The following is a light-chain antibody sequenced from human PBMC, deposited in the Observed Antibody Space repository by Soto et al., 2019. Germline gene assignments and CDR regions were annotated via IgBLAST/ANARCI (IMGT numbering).Light chain of an antibody. V-gene: IGKV1-33*01. CDR1: QDISSY. J-gene: IGKJ4*01. CDR3: QQRSNWPLT. Sequence: DIQMTHSSSSRSAAVGDRGTFACQASQDISSYLHWYQQKPVKAPKLLVYDASNLETGVPSRFSGSGSGTDFTLTISSLEPEDFAVYYCQQRSNWPLTFGRGTKV. CDR2: DAS.